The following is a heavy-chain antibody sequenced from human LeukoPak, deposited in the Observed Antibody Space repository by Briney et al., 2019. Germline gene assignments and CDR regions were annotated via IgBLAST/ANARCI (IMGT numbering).Heavy chain of an antibody. CDR2: IIPIFGTA. CDR1: GGTFSSYA. J-gene: IGHJ5*02. Sequence: SVKVSCKASGGTFSSYAISWVRQAPGQGLEWMGRIIPIFGTANYAQKFQGRVTITTDESTSTAYMELSSLRSEDTAVYYCARSPGSGYYYWFDPWGQGTLVTVSS. D-gene: IGHD3-22*01. CDR3: ARSPGSGYYYWFDP. V-gene: IGHV1-69*05.